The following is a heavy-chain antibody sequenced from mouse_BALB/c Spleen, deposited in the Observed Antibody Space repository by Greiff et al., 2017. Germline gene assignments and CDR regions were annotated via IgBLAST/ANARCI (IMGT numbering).Heavy chain of an antibody. Sequence: QVQLQQSGPSLVQPSQSLSITCTVSGFSLTSYGVHWVRQSPGKGLEWLGVIWRGGSTDYNAAFMSRLSITKDNSKRQVFFKMNSLQADDTAIYYCAGYGSRVRWYCDVGGAGTTVTVSS. CDR2: IWRGGST. CDR3: AGYGSRVRWYCDV. CDR1: GFSLTSYG. D-gene: IGHD1-1*01. J-gene: IGHJ1*01. V-gene: IGHV2-5-1*01.